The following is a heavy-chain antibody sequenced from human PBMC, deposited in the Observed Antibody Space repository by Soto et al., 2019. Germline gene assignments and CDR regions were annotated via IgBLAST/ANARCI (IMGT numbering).Heavy chain of an antibody. V-gene: IGHV1-69*02. CDR1: GDTFSSYT. J-gene: IGHJ4*02. CDR3: ARLRGEAK. CDR2: IIPILNIA. D-gene: IGHD2-21*01. Sequence: QVHLVQSGAEVKKPGSSVKVSCKASGDTFSSYTISWVRQAPGQGLEWMGRIIPILNIANYAQKFQGRVTITAYKSTSTAYMELSSLRSEDTAMYYCARLRGEAKWGQGTLVTVSS.